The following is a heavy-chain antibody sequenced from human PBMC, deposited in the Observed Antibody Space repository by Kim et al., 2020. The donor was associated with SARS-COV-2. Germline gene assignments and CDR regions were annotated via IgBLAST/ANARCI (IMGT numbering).Heavy chain of an antibody. Sequence: GGSLRLSCAASGFTFSSYGINWVRQAPGKGLEWVSYITSSGNTIYYADSVKGRFTISRDNAKNSLYLHMNSLRDEDTAVYYCARTVIGKINGMDVWGQGT. CDR3: ARTVIGKINGMDV. CDR1: GFTFSSYG. V-gene: IGHV3-48*02. J-gene: IGHJ6*02. CDR2: ITSSGNTI. D-gene: IGHD4-17*01.